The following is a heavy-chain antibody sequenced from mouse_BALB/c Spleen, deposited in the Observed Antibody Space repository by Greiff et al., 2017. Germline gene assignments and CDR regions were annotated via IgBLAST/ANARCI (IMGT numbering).Heavy chain of an antibody. Sequence: EVQLQQSGAELVRSGASVKLSCTASGFNIKDYYMHWVKQRPEQGLEWIGWIDPENGDTEYAPKFQGKATMTADTSSNTAYLQLSSLTSEDTAVYYCAREDYYGSSYWYFDVWGAGTTVTVSS. CDR3: AREDYYGSSYWYFDV. D-gene: IGHD1-1*01. J-gene: IGHJ1*01. CDR2: IDPENGDT. V-gene: IGHV14-4*02. CDR1: GFNIKDYY.